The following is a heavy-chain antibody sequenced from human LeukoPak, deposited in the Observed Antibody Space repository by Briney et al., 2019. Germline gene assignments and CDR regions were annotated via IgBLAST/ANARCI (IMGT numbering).Heavy chain of an antibody. CDR3: ARPEYSSSWYLKGDWFDP. Sequence: ASVKVSCKASGYTFTGNYMHWVRQAPGQGLEWMGWINPNSGGTNYAQKFQGRVTMTRDTSISTAYMELSRLRSDDTAVYYCARPEYSSSWYLKGDWFDPWGQGTLVTVSS. CDR1: GYTFTGNY. CDR2: INPNSGGT. J-gene: IGHJ5*02. D-gene: IGHD6-13*01. V-gene: IGHV1-2*02.